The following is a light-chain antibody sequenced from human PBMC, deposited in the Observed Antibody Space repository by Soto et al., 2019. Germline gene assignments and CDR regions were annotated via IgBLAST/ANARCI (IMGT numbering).Light chain of an antibody. CDR3: LQTYSTWT. V-gene: IGKV1-39*01. CDR1: QSISNN. J-gene: IGKJ1*01. Sequence: DIQMTQSPSSLSASVGDRVTITCRASQSISNNLSWYQQKPGKAPKLLIYAVFNLQSGVPSRFSCSGSGTEFTLTINSLQPEDFATYYCLQTYSTWTFGQGTKVEIK. CDR2: AVF.